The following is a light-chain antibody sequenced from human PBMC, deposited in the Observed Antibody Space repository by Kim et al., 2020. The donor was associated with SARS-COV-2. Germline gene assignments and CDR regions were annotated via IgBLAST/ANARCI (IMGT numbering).Light chain of an antibody. Sequence: SASVGDRVTITCRARQTIRTYLNWYQQNPGKAATLLIDAASRLQSGVPPGFSGRGSGTEFSRTINSLQSEDFATYYCQQSHSLPYTFGQGTKLEI. V-gene: IGKV1-39*01. CDR3: QQSHSLPYT. CDR1: QTIRTY. CDR2: AAS. J-gene: IGKJ2*01.